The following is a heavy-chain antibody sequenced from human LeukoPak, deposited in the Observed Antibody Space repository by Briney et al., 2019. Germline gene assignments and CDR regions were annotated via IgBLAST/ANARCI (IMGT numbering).Heavy chain of an antibody. J-gene: IGHJ4*02. D-gene: IGHD5-12*01. Sequence: PGGSPRLSCAASGFTFSSYGMHWVRQAPGKGLEWVAFIRYDGSNKYYADSVKGRFTISRDNSKNTLYLQMNSLRAEDTAVYYCAKGGLMGYSGYDYSDYWGQGTLVTVSS. CDR3: AKGGLMGYSGYDYSDY. CDR1: GFTFSSYG. CDR2: IRYDGSNK. V-gene: IGHV3-30*02.